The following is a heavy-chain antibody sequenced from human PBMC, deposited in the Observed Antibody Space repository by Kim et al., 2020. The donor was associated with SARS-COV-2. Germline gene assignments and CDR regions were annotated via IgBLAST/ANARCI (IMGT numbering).Heavy chain of an antibody. CDR2: IRSKANGGTT. J-gene: IGHJ4*02. Sequence: GGSLRLSCAASGFTFGDYAMSWFRQAPGKGLEWVGLIRSKANGGTTEYAASVKGRFTISRDDSKSIAHLQMNSLKTEDTAVYYCGRSGYIDMYFDYWGQGTLVTVSS. CDR3: GRSGYIDMYFDY. D-gene: IGHD3-22*01. V-gene: IGHV3-49*03. CDR1: GFTFGDYA.